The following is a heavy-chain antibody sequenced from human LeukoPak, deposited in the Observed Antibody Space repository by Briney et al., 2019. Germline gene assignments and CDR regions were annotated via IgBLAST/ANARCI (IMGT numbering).Heavy chain of an antibody. CDR3: ASSSWKKTFDY. CDR1: GGSITFYY. CDR2: IHTSGTT. V-gene: IGHV4-4*07. J-gene: IGHJ4*02. Sequence: SETLSLTCSVSGGSITFYYWNWIRKPAGKGLEWIGRIHTSGTTNYNPSLKGRVTMSIDTSQKKFSLNLTSVTAADTAVYYCASSSWKKTFDYWGQGALVTVSS. D-gene: IGHD1-1*01.